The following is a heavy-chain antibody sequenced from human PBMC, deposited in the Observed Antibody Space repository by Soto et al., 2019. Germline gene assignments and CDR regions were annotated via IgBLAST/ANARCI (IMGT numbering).Heavy chain of an antibody. J-gene: IGHJ6*01. D-gene: IGHD3-10*01. CDR3: AKDSRANHYYGMAH. CDR1: GFTFSSYG. V-gene: IGHV3-30*18. Sequence: QVQLVESGGGVVQPGRALRLSCAASGFTFSSYGMHWVRQAPGKGLEWVAVISYDGSNKYYADSVKGRFTISRDNSKNTLYVQMISLRAEDTAVYYCAKDSRANHYYGMAHCWEGT. CDR2: ISYDGSNK.